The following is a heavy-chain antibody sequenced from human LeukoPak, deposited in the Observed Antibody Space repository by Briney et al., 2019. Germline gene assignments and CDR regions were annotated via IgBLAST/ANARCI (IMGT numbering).Heavy chain of an antibody. V-gene: IGHV3-33*03. J-gene: IGHJ4*02. Sequence: GSLRLSCAASGFTFSSYGMHWVRQAPGKGLEWVAVIWYDGSNKYYADSVTGRFTISRDNSRNTLYLQMNSLRGDDTAVYYCAKDVGKWESLHFFDYWGQGTLVTVSS. CDR2: IWYDGSNK. CDR1: GFTFSSYG. CDR3: AKDVGKWESLHFFDY. D-gene: IGHD1-26*01.